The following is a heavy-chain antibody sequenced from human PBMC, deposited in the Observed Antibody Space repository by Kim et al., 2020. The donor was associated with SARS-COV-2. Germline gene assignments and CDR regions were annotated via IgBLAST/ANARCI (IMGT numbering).Heavy chain of an antibody. V-gene: IGHV3-7*01. Sequence: GGSLRLSCAASGFIFSDYWIHWVRQAPGKGLEWVADIKGDGSAKYYVASVRGRFTISRDNAKNSVYLQMNYLGADDTGVYYCSRCQITTPGGDYWGRGTPVPVSS. CDR3: SRCQITTPGGDY. D-gene: IGHD2-8*02. CDR1: GFIFSDYW. J-gene: IGHJ4*02. CDR2: IKGDGSAK.